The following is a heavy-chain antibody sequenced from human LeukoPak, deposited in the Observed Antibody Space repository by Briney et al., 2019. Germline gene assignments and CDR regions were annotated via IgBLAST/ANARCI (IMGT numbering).Heavy chain of an antibody. CDR2: IIPIFGTA. CDR1: GGTFSSYA. D-gene: IGHD2-2*01. Sequence: SVKVSCKASGGTFSSYAISWVRQAPGQGLEWMGGIIPIFGTANYAQKFQGRVTITTDESTSTAYMELSSLRSEDTAVYYCARASAPACSSSTSCYRVYFQHWGQGTLVTVSS. V-gene: IGHV1-69*05. CDR3: ARASAPACSSSTSCYRVYFQH. J-gene: IGHJ1*01.